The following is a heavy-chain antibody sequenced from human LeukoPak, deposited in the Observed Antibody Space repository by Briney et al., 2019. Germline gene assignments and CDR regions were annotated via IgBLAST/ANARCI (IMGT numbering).Heavy chain of an antibody. CDR2: IYYSGST. D-gene: IGHD3-10*01. Sequence: SETLSLTCTVSGGSISSYYWSWIRQPPGKGLEWIGYIYYSGSTNYNPSLKSRVTISVDTSKNQFSLKLSSVTAADTAMYYCATSKWFGESPFGYYYYGMDVWGQGTTVTVSS. CDR3: ATSKWFGESPFGYYYYGMDV. J-gene: IGHJ6*02. CDR1: GGSISSYY. V-gene: IGHV4-59*08.